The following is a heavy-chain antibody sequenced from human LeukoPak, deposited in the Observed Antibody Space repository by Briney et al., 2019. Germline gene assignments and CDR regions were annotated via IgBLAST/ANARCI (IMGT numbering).Heavy chain of an antibody. D-gene: IGHD3-16*02. CDR1: GFTFSDYY. J-gene: IGHJ6*02. CDR3: ARDGGITFGGVIVMGYYCYGMDV. Sequence: GGSLRLSCAASGFTFSDYYMSWIRQAPGKGLEWVSYISSSGSTIYYADSVKGRFTISRDNAKNSLYLQMNSLRAEDTAVYYCARDGGITFGGVIVMGYYCYGMDVWGQGTTVTVSS. CDR2: ISSSGSTI. V-gene: IGHV3-11*01.